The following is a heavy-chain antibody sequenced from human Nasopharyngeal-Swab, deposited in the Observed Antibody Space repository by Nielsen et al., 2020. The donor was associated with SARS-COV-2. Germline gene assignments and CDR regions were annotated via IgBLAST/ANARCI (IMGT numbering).Heavy chain of an antibody. D-gene: IGHD3-10*01. CDR2: ISAYNGKT. Sequence: WVRQAPGQGLEWMGWISAYNGKTNYAQKLQGRVTMTTDTSTSTAYMELRSLRSDDTAVYYCARGSLWFGDLVGYYGMDVWGQGTTVTVSS. V-gene: IGHV1-18*01. J-gene: IGHJ6*02. CDR3: ARGSLWFGDLVGYYGMDV.